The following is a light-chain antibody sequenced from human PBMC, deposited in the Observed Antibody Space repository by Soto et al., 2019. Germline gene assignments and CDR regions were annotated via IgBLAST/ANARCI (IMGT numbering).Light chain of an antibody. CDR2: TVS. Sequence: QSVLTQPASVSGSPGQSITISCTGTSSDVGAYDYVSWYQQHPGKAHKLIIYTVSYRPSGVSSRFSGSKSANTASLTISGLQAEDEADYYCSSYTSGSTLAVFGTGTKLTVL. V-gene: IGLV2-14*01. J-gene: IGLJ1*01. CDR3: SSYTSGSTLAV. CDR1: SSDVGAYDY.